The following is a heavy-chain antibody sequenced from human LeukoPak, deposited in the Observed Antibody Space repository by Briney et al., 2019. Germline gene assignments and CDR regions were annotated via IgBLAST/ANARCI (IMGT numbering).Heavy chain of an antibody. CDR2: ISSSSIFL. D-gene: IGHD3-16*01. J-gene: IGHJ3*02. CDR1: GFTFSSYT. Sequence: GGSLRLSCAASGFTFSSYTMSWVRQAPGKGLEWVSSISSSSIFLYYADSMKGRFTISRDNAKNLLYLQVNSLRAEDTAVYYCAREGAYDAFDIWGQGTMVTVSS. CDR3: AREGAYDAFDI. V-gene: IGHV3-21*01.